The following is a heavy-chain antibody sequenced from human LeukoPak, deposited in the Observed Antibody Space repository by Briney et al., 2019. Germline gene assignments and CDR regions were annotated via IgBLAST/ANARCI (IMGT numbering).Heavy chain of an antibody. Sequence: PSETLSLTCTVSGGSISSGYYWGWIRQPPGKGLEWIGSIYHSGSTYYNPSLKSRVTISVDTSKNQFSLKLSSVTAADTAVYYCARDIGGYFDYWGQGTLVTVSS. CDR3: ARDIGGYFDY. CDR2: IYHSGST. D-gene: IGHD3-10*01. CDR1: GGSISSGYY. J-gene: IGHJ4*02. V-gene: IGHV4-38-2*02.